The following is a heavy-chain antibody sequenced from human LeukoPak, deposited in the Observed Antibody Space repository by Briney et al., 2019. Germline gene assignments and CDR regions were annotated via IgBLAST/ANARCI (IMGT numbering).Heavy chain of an antibody. CDR3: AREAVTATLRLFDY. CDR2: IYYSGST. Sequence: SETLSPTCTVSGGSISSGGYYWSWIRQHPGKGLEWIGYIYYSGSTYYNPSLKSRVTISVDTSKNQFSLKLSSVTAADTAVYYCAREAVTATLRLFDYWGQGTLVTVSS. V-gene: IGHV4-31*03. J-gene: IGHJ4*02. CDR1: GGSISSGGYY. D-gene: IGHD2-15*01.